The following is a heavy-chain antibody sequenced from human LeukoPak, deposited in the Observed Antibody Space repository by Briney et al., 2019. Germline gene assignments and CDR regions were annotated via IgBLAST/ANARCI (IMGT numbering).Heavy chain of an antibody. CDR1: GGSISSSSHH. Sequence: SETLSLTCTVSGGSISSSSHHWSWVRQPPGKGLEWIGSIYYSGNTYYNPSLKSRVTISVDTSKNQFSLKLSSVTAADTAVYYCARRVGIAAAGTEDYWGQGTLVTVSS. CDR2: IYYSGNT. D-gene: IGHD6-13*01. J-gene: IGHJ4*02. V-gene: IGHV4-39*01. CDR3: ARRVGIAAAGTEDY.